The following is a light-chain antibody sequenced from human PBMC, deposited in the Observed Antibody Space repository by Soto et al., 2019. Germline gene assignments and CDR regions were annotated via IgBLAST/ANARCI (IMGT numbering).Light chain of an antibody. J-gene: IGKJ2*01. CDR2: AAS. CDR3: QQLNSFPYT. Sequence: IQLTQSPSSLAASVGDRVAITCRASQGIGSHVAWYQQKPGRAPKLLLYAASTLQTGVPSRFSGSGSGTDFTLAISSLQPEDFATYYCQQLNSFPYTFGQGTKVEIK. CDR1: QGIGSH. V-gene: IGKV1-9*01.